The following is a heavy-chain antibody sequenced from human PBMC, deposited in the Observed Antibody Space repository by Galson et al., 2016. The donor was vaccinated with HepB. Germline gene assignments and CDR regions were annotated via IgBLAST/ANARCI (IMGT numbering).Heavy chain of an antibody. V-gene: IGHV3-23*01. Sequence: SLRLSCAASGFTFSSFSMVWVRQAPGKVLEWVAFITGNGGSLFYADSVQGRFTISRDNLENTVYLQMNNLRAEDTAVCHCAKRITSVWQWLAAFDFWGQGTRVTVSS. J-gene: IGHJ4*02. CDR2: ITGNGGSL. CDR1: GFTFSSFS. CDR3: AKRITSVWQWLAAFDF. D-gene: IGHD6-19*01.